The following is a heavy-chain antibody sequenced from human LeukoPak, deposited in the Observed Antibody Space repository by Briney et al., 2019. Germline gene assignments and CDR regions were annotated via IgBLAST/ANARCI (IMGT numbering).Heavy chain of an antibody. J-gene: IGHJ4*02. CDR2: ISHSGST. CDR3: ARGMKRGYSYGGDY. Sequence: SETLSLTCAVYGGSFSGYYWSWIRQPPGKGLEWIGEISHSGSTNYNPSLKSRVTISVDTSKNQFSLKLSSVTAADTAVYYCARGMKRGYSYGGDYWGQGTLVTVSS. D-gene: IGHD5-18*01. V-gene: IGHV4-34*01. CDR1: GGSFSGYY.